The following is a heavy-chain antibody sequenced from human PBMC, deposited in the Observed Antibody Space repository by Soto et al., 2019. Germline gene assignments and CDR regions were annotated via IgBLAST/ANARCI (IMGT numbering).Heavy chain of an antibody. Sequence: GGSLRLSCAASGFTFTSYAMSWVRQAPGKGLEWVSTVSAGGTTTYFADSVKGRFAISGDNSKNTVYLQMNSLRAEDTAVYYCANQYFGYWGPGTLVTVSS. CDR2: VSAGGTTT. CDR1: GFTFTSYA. CDR3: ANQYFGY. V-gene: IGHV3-23*01. J-gene: IGHJ4*02.